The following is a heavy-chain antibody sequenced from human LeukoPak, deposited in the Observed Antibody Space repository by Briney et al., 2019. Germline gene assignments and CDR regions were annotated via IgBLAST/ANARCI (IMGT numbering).Heavy chain of an antibody. J-gene: IGHJ5*02. CDR3: AKDSYDYVWGSYRYTWLDP. Sequence: GRSLRLSCAASGFTFSSYWMHWVRQAPGKGLVWVSRINSDGSSTSYADSVKGRFTISRDNSKTTLYLQMNSLRAEDTAVYYCAKDSYDYVWGSYRYTWLDPWGQGALSPSPQ. CDR2: INSDGSST. D-gene: IGHD3-16*02. V-gene: IGHV3-74*01. CDR1: GFTFSSYW.